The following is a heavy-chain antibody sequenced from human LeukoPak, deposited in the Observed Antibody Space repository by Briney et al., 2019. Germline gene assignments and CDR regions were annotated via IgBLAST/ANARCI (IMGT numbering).Heavy chain of an antibody. V-gene: IGHV3-72*01. CDR1: GFDFSEHE. Sequence: GGSLRLSCAASGFDFSEHEMDWVRQAPRKGLEWLARIRNKNQGLTTEYAASVRGGFAISRDDSSNSLHLQMNRLKTEDTAVYYRVQPSQGYFQNWGQGTLVTVSS. J-gene: IGHJ1*01. CDR2: IRNKNQGLTT. D-gene: IGHD3-22*01. CDR3: VQPSQGYFQN.